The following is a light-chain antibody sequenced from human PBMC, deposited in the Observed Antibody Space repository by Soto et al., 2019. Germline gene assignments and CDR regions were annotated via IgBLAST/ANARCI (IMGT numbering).Light chain of an antibody. Sequence: DIQLTQSPSFLSASVGDRVTITCRASQGISSYLAWYQQKPGKAPKLLIYAASTLQSGVPSRFSGSGSGTEFTLTICILQPEDFATNICQELKSYPLTLGQGNKVYIK. CDR1: QGISSY. J-gene: IGKJ1*01. V-gene: IGKV1-9*01. CDR2: AAS. CDR3: QELKSYPLT.